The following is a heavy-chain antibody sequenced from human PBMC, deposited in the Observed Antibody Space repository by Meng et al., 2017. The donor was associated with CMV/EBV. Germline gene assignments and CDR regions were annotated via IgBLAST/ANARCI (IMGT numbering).Heavy chain of an antibody. J-gene: IGHJ4*02. CDR1: GFTVRNNY. Sequence: QMVGAGGGLVQPRRSLGCSVAAYGFTVRNNYMGWVRQAPGKGLEWVSVIYSGGSTYYADSVKGRFTISRDNSKNPLYLQMNSLRAEDTAVYYCARIGSGSNSWDYWGQGTLVTVSS. CDR2: IYSGGST. V-gene: IGHV3-66*01. CDR3: ARIGSGSNSWDY. D-gene: IGHD1-26*01.